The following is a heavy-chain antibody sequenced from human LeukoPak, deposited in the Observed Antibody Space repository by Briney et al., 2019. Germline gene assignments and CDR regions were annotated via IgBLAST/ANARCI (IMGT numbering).Heavy chain of an antibody. J-gene: IGHJ3*02. Sequence: PGGSLRLSCVASGFTFSSFWMAWVRQAPGKGLECVALMNSDGSDKSYVDSVRGRFTISRDNAKNSLYLHMNTLRAEDTSVYYCARDPAFGAFDIWGRGTVVTVSS. CDR2: MNSDGSDK. CDR3: ARDPAFGAFDI. D-gene: IGHD3-10*01. CDR1: GFTFSSFW. V-gene: IGHV3-7*01.